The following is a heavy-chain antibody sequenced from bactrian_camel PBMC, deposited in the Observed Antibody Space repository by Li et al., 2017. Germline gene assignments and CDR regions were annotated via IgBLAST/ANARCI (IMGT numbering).Heavy chain of an antibody. CDR3: AAHWEGQYGGNWCDQEQFLY. CDR1: GVTYRSYC. D-gene: IGHD6*01. V-gene: IGHV3S55*01. J-gene: IGHJ4*01. CDR2: IGSDGST. Sequence: QLVESGGGSVQAGQSLILSCEESGVTYRSYCMGWFRQAPGKEREGVATIGSDGSTTYADSVQGRFTVSKDTGRNILNLQMNNLKPDDTAMYYCAAHWEGQYGGNWCDQEQFLYWGQGTQVTVS.